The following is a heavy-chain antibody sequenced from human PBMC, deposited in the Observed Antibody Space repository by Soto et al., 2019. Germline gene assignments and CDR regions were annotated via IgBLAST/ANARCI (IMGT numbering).Heavy chain of an antibody. D-gene: IGHD1-7*01. Sequence: SVKVSCKASGGTFSTYGISWVRQAPGQGLEWMGGIIPILGMANYAQKFQGRVTITADKSTSTAYLEVCSLRSEDTALYYCARDFYNWNSVPQYYYRMDVWGQGTTVTVSS. CDR3: ARDFYNWNSVPQYYYRMDV. J-gene: IGHJ6*02. CDR2: IIPILGMA. V-gene: IGHV1-69*10. CDR1: GGTFSTYG.